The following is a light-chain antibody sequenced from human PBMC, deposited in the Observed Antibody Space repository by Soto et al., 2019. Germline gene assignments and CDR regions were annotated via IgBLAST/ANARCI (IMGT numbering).Light chain of an antibody. CDR1: QSVNNL. J-gene: IGKJ2*01. CDR3: HQYHYWPPFT. Sequence: EIVMRQSPATLSVSPGERATLSCRASQSVNNLLAWYQLKPGQAPRLLIYGASNRATGVPARFSGSGFGTESTLTIASLQSADFAFYYCHQYHYWPPFTFGQGIKLDIK. V-gene: IGKV3-15*01. CDR2: GAS.